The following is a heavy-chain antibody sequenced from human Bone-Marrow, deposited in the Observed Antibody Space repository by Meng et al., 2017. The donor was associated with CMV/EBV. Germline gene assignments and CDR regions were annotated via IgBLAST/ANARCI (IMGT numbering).Heavy chain of an antibody. Sequence: GESLKISCAASAFTFSSYAMSWVRQAPGKGLEWVSSISGSGGTAYYADSVKGRFTISRDNSKNTLYLQMDSLRAEDTAVYYCARDPSSTSCYRSGCYYGMDVWGQGTTVTVSS. CDR2: ISGSGGTA. CDR1: AFTFSSYA. CDR3: ARDPSSTSCYRSGCYYGMDV. V-gene: IGHV3-23*01. J-gene: IGHJ6*02. D-gene: IGHD2-2*02.